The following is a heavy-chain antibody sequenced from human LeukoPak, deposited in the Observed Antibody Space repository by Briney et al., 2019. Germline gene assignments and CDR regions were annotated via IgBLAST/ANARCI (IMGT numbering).Heavy chain of an antibody. D-gene: IGHD1-26*01. CDR3: ARKVRMGAKFAFDI. V-gene: IGHV6-1*01. CDR1: GDSVSSNSAA. J-gene: IGHJ3*02. CDR2: TYYRSKWYN. Sequence: SQTLSLTCAISGDSVSSNSAALNWIRQSPSRGLEWLGRTYYRSKWYNDYAVSVKSRITINPDTSKNQFSLQLTSVPPEDTAVYYCARKVRMGAKFAFDIWGQGTMVTVSS.